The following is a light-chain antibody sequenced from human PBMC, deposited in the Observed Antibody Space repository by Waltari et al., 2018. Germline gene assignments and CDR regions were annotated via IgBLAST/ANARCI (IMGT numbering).Light chain of an antibody. Sequence: QSGLTPPPSVSASPGRRVTIYCTGSCSNIRPGYALHSYQLLPGTAPKLLIYGNSNRPSGVPDRFSGSKSGTSASLAITGLQAEDEADYYCQSYDSSLSGSVFGGGTKLTVL. CDR1: CSNIRPGYA. CDR2: GNS. J-gene: IGLJ2*01. CDR3: QSYDSSLSGSV. V-gene: IGLV1-40*01.